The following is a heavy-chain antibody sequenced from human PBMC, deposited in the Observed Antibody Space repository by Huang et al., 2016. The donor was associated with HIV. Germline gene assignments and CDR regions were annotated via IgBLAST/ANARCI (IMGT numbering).Heavy chain of an antibody. D-gene: IGHD3-16*01. J-gene: IGHJ6*03. V-gene: IGHV3-53*02. CDR1: GFPAIANY. CDR3: AKIGGSDYYYYYYMDV. Sequence: EVQLVETGGGLIQPGGSLKLSCAASGFPAIANYMSWVRQAPGKGREGVEIVYSDGNTLYADSVKGRFIISRDKSKNTMYLQMTSLRAEDTAVYYCAKIGGSDYYYYYYMDVWGKGATVTVSS. CDR2: VYSDGNT.